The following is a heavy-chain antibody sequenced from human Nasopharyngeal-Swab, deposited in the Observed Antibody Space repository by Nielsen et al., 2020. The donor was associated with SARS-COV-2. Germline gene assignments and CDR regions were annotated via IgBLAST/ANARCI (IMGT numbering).Heavy chain of an antibody. CDR3: AGGDGLPEGDY. D-gene: IGHD5-24*01. J-gene: IGHJ4*02. V-gene: IGHV3-11*03. CDR2: ISSSSSYT. CDR1: GFTFSDYY. Sequence: GESLKISCAASGFTFSDYYMGWIRQAPGKGLEWVSYISSSSSYTNYADSVKGRFTISRDNAKNSLYLQMNSLRAEDTAVYYCAGGDGLPEGDYWGQGTLVTVSS.